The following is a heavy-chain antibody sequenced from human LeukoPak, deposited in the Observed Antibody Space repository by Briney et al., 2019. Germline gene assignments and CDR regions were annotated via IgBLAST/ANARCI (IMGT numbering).Heavy chain of an antibody. J-gene: IGHJ5*02. CDR2: IFHTGST. Sequence: SQTLSLTCVVSGDSICSGAYSWSWIRQPPGKGLEWIGYIFHTGSTFYNPSLKSRVTISVDNSKNQFSLRLSSVTAADTAVYYCARELWFANAPGSWLDPWGQGTLVTVSS. V-gene: IGHV4-30-2*01. D-gene: IGHD3-10*01. CDR3: ARELWFANAPGSWLDP. CDR1: GDSICSGAYS.